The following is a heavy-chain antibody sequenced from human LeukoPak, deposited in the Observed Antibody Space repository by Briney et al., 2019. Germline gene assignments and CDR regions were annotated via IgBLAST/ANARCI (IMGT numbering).Heavy chain of an antibody. Sequence: PGGSLRLSCAASGFTFSDYYMSWIRQAPGKGLEWVSYISSSGSTIHYADSVKGRFTISRDNAKNSLYLQTNSLRAEDTAVYYCARDAQLWSNWFDPWGQGTLVTVSS. D-gene: IGHD5-18*01. CDR2: ISSSGSTI. CDR1: GFTFSDYY. J-gene: IGHJ5*02. CDR3: ARDAQLWSNWFDP. V-gene: IGHV3-11*04.